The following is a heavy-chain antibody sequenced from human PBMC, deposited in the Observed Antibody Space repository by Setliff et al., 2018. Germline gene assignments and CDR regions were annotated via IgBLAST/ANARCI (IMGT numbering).Heavy chain of an antibody. V-gene: IGHV4-4*07. CDR3: AREQWLDPPGYYYMDV. CDR2: IHTSGST. D-gene: IGHD6-19*01. CDR1: GGSISSYY. Sequence: ETLSLTCTVSGGSISSYYWSWIWQPAGKGLEWIGRIHTSGSTNYNPSLKSRVTMSIDTSKNQFSLKLNSVTAADMAVYYCAREQWLDPPGYYYMDVWAKGTTVTVSS. J-gene: IGHJ6*03.